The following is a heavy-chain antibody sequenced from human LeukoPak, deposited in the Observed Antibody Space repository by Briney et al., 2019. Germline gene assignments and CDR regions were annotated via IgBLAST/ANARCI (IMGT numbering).Heavy chain of an antibody. CDR2: MNPNSGNT. J-gene: IGHJ1*01. D-gene: IGHD6-13*01. V-gene: IGHV1-8*01. CDR1: GYTFTSYD. CDR3: ARGKAAAEHFQH. Sequence: ASVKVSCKASGYTFTSYDINWVRQATGQGLEWMGWMNPNSGNTGYAQKFQGRVTMTRNTSISTAYMELSSLRSEDTAVYYCARGKAAAEHFQHWGQGTLVTVSS.